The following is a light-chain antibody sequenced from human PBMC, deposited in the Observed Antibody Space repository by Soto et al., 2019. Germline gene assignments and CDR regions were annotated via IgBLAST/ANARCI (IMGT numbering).Light chain of an antibody. CDR1: QSVSSSY. CDR3: EQYGSSPRT. Sequence: ELVLTQSPGTLSLSPGERATLSCRASQSVSSSYLAWYQQKPGQAPMLLIYGASSSATGIPDRFSGSGSGTSVTRAIGRPEPEDFVVYYWEQYGSSPRTFGQGTKVVIK. J-gene: IGKJ1*01. CDR2: GAS. V-gene: IGKV3-20*01.